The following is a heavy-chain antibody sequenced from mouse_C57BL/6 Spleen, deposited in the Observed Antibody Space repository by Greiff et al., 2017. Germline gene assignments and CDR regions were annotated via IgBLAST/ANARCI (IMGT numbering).Heavy chain of an antibody. D-gene: IGHD3-3*01. V-gene: IGHV1-55*01. CDR3: AREGRGYYYAMDY. CDR2: IYPGSGST. Sequence: QVHVKQPGAELVKPGASVKMSCKASGYTFTSYWITWVKQRPGQGLEWIGDIYPGSGSTNYNEKFKSKATLTVDTSSSPAYMQLSSLTSEDSAVYYCAREGRGYYYAMDYWGQGTSVTVSS. CDR1: GYTFTSYW. J-gene: IGHJ4*01.